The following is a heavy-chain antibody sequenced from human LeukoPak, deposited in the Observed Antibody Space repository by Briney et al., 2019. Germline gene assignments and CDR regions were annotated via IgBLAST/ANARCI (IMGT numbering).Heavy chain of an antibody. CDR3: AKDPRYCRTTSCSPDGYFDY. J-gene: IGHJ4*02. V-gene: IGHV3-30*18. Sequence: SCKASGYTFIDYYMHWVRQAPGKGLEWVAIISYDGRDKFYADSVQGRFTISRDTSTNTLYLQMSSLKTEDSATYYCAKDPRYCRTTSCSPDGYFDYWGQGTLVTVSS. CDR2: ISYDGRDK. D-gene: IGHD2-2*01. CDR1: GYTFIDYY.